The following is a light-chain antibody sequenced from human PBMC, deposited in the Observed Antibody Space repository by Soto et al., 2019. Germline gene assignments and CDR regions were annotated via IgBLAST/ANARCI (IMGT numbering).Light chain of an antibody. CDR3: QSYDSSLSGVV. CDR2: GNS. J-gene: IGLJ2*01. V-gene: IGLV1-40*01. CDR1: SSNIGAGYD. Sequence: QSVLTQPPSVSGAPGQRVTISCTGSSSNIGAGYDVHWYQQLPGTAPKLLIYGNSNRPSGGPDRFSGSKSVTSASLAITGLQAEDDADYYCQSYDSSLSGVVFGGGTKLTVL.